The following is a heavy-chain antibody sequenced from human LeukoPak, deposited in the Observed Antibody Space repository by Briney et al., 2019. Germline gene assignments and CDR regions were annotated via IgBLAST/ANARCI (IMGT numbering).Heavy chain of an antibody. CDR2: IYYSGST. V-gene: IGHV4-61*01. J-gene: IGHJ4*02. CDR1: GGSVSSGSYY. CDR3: AREIGGSCYGD. Sequence: SETLSLTCTVSGGSVSSGSYYWSWIRQPPGKGLEWIGYIYYSGSTNYNPSLKSRVTISVDTSKNQFSLKLSSVTAADTTVYYCAREIGGSCYGDWGQGTLVTVSS. D-gene: IGHD2-15*01.